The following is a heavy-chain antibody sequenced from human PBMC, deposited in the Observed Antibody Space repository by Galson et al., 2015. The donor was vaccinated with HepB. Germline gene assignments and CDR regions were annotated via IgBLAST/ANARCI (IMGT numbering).Heavy chain of an antibody. CDR3: ARDTSYSDSSFSY. CDR1: GYRFPNYG. V-gene: IGHV1-18*01. J-gene: IGHJ4*02. CDR2: ISAYDGNT. Sequence: SVKVSCKASGYRFPNYGISWVRQAPGQGLEWMGWISAYDGNTNFAQKIQGRVTMTTDTSTSTVYMELRSLRSDDTAVYYCARDTSYSDSSFSYWGQGTLVTVSS. D-gene: IGHD4-17*01.